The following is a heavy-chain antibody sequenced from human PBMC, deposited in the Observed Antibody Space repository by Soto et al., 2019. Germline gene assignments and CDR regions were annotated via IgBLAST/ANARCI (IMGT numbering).Heavy chain of an antibody. J-gene: IGHJ4*02. CDR3: AREEGGYRVTSFDC. Sequence: GSLRLSCAASGFTFSSYEMNWVRQAPGKGLEWVSYISDNGGTIYYADSVKGRFTISRDNAKNSLYLQMNSLRVEDTAVYYCAREEGGYRVTSFDCSAQGTQVTVSS. D-gene: IGHD5-12*01. CDR1: GFTFSSYE. CDR2: ISDNGGTI. V-gene: IGHV3-48*03.